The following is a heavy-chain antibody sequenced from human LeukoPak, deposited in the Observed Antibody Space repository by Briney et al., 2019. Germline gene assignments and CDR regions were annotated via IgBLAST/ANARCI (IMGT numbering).Heavy chain of an antibody. CDR3: ARQRSWYHFDY. V-gene: IGHV4-39*01. CDR1: GGSISSSSYD. D-gene: IGHD6-13*01. CDR2: IYYSGST. Sequence: SETLSLTCTVSGGSISSSSYDSGWIRQPPGKGLEWIASIYYSGSTYYNPSLKSRVTISADTSKNQFSLKLSSVTAADTAVYYCARQRSWYHFDYWGQGTLVTVSS. J-gene: IGHJ4*02.